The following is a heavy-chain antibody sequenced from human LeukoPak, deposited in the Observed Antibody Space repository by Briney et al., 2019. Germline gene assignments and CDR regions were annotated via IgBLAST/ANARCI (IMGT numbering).Heavy chain of an antibody. CDR3: ARLSGRGPLYYYYYYMDV. Sequence: SETLSLTCTVYGGSFSGYYYWSWIRQSPGKGLEWIGEINHSGSTNYNPSLKSRVTISTDTSKKQFSLKLRSVTAADTAVYYCARLSGRGPLYYYYYYMDVWGKGTTVTTSS. D-gene: IGHD5-12*01. CDR1: GGSFSGYYY. J-gene: IGHJ6*03. V-gene: IGHV4-34*01. CDR2: INHSGST.